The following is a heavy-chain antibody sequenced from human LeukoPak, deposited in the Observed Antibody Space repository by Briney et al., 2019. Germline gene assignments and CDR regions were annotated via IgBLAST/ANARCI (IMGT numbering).Heavy chain of an antibody. CDR3: ARGMEPNWFDP. CDR2: IYHSGST. CDR1: GGSISSGGYY. D-gene: IGHD1-1*01. Sequence: PSETLSLTCTVSGGSISSGGYYWSWIRQPPGKGLEWIGYIYHSGSTYYNPSLKSRVTISVDRSKNQFSLKLSSVTAADTAVYYCARGMEPNWFDPWGQGTLVTVSS. V-gene: IGHV4-30-2*01. J-gene: IGHJ5*02.